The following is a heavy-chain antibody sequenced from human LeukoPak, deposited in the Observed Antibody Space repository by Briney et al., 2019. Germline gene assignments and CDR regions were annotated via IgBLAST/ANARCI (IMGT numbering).Heavy chain of an antibody. J-gene: IGHJ4*02. V-gene: IGHV3-23*01. CDR3: AKESVTMVRGVIINTFDY. D-gene: IGHD3-10*01. CDR2: ISGSGTNT. Sequence: GGTLRLSCAAPIFSFNLYGISWVRQAPGKGLEWIATISGSGTNTHYADSVKGRLTISRDNSKNTVYVQMNSLRAEDTAVYYCAKESVTMVRGVIINTFDYWGQGTLVTVSS. CDR1: IFSFNLYG.